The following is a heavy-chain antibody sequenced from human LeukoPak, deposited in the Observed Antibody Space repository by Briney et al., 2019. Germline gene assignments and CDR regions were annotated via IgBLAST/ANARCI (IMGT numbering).Heavy chain of an antibody. V-gene: IGHV4-39*07. CDR2: IYYSGST. CDR3: ARDGPLASYFDY. J-gene: IGHJ4*02. Sequence: SETLSLTCTVSGGSISSRSYYWGWIPQPPGKGLEWIGSIYYSGSTYYSPSLKSRVTISVDTSKNQFSLKLSSVTAADTVVYYCARDGPLASYFDYWGQGTLVTVSS. CDR1: GGSISSRSYY.